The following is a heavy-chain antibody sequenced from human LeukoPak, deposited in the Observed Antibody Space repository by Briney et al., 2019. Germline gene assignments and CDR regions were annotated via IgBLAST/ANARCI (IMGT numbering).Heavy chain of an antibody. CDR1: GFTFSDSP. D-gene: IGHD1-26*01. Sequence: GGSLRLSCAASGFTFSDSPMYWVRQASGKGLEWVGRVRSKANRYATAYGASVKGRFTISRDDSKNTAFLQMNSLKTEDTAVYYCTSSSARYYNDALEIWGQGTMVTVSS. V-gene: IGHV3-73*01. CDR3: TSSSARYYNDALEI. CDR2: VRSKANRYAT. J-gene: IGHJ3*02.